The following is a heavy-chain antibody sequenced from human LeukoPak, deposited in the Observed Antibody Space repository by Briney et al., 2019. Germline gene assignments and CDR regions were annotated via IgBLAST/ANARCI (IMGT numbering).Heavy chain of an antibody. CDR2: IYHSGST. CDR1: GGSISSSNW. V-gene: IGHV4-4*02. Sequence: SGTQSLTCAVSGGSISSSNWWSWVRQPPGKGLEWIGEIYHSGSTNYNPSLKSRVTISVDKSKNQFSLKLSSVTAADTAVYYCARVWGASGSYYFDYWGQGTLVTVSS. J-gene: IGHJ4*02. D-gene: IGHD1-26*01. CDR3: ARVWGASGSYYFDY.